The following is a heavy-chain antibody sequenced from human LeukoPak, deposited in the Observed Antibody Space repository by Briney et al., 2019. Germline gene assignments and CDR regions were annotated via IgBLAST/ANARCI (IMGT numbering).Heavy chain of an antibody. J-gene: IGHJ4*02. D-gene: IGHD3-22*01. CDR1: GGTFSSYA. CDR2: IIPIFGTA. CDR3: ATPRNNYYDSSGYYIYYFDY. V-gene: IGHV1-69*06. Sequence: SVKVSCKASGGTFSSYAISWVRQAPGQGLEWMGGIIPIFGTANYAQKFQGRVTITADKSTSTAYMELSSLRSEDTAVYYCATPRNNYYDSSGYYIYYFDYWGQGTLVTVSS.